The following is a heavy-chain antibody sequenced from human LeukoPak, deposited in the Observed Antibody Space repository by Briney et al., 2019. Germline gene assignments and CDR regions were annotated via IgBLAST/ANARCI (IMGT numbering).Heavy chain of an antibody. Sequence: ASVKVSCKASGYTFTSYDINWVRQATGQGLEWMGWMNPNSGNTGYAQKFQGKVTMTRNTSISTAYMELSSLRSEDTAVYYCARAGGYCGRISCPYYFDYWGQGSLVAVSS. J-gene: IGHJ4*02. CDR1: GYTFTSYD. CDR2: MNPNSGNT. V-gene: IGHV1-8*01. CDR3: ARAGGYCGRISCPYYFDY. D-gene: IGHD2-15*01.